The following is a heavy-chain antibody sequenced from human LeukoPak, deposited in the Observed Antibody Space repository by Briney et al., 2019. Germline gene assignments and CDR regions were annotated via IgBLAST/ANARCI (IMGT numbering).Heavy chain of an antibody. CDR3: ATEALGYYYDSSGPDPLDAFDI. CDR2: IYYSGST. V-gene: IGHV4-61*08. CDR1: GGSISSGGYY. D-gene: IGHD3-22*01. J-gene: IGHJ3*02. Sequence: PSETLSLTCTVSGGSISSGGYYRSWIRQHPGKGLEWIGYIYYSGSTNYNPSLKSRVTISVDTSKNQFSLKLSSVTAADTAVYYCATEALGYYYDSSGPDPLDAFDIWGQGTMVTVSS.